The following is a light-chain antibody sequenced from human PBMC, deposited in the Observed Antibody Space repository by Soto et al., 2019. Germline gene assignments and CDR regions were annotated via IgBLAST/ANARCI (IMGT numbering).Light chain of an antibody. CDR1: QSISNY. V-gene: IGKV1-39*01. Sequence: DIQMTQSPSSLSTSVGDRVTITCRASQSISNYLNWYQQKPGKAPKLLIYAASSLQSGVPSRFSGSGSGTDFTLTISRLEPEDFAVYYCQQYGSSPGTFGQGTKVEIK. CDR2: AAS. J-gene: IGKJ1*01. CDR3: QQYGSSPGT.